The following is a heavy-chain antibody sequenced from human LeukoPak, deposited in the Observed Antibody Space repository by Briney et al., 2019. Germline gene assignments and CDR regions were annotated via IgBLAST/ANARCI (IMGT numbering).Heavy chain of an antibody. V-gene: IGHV5-51*01. CDR3: ARHLSDITSSPNY. CDR2: IYPRDSRT. J-gene: IGHJ4*02. D-gene: IGHD2-2*01. CDR1: GYSFSSYL. Sequence: GESLKISCKGSGYSFSSYLIAWVRQMPGKGQEWMGVIYPRDSRTTYSPSFQGQVTISADKSTSTAYLQWTSLKASDTAMYYCARHLSDITSSPNYWGPGTLVTVSS.